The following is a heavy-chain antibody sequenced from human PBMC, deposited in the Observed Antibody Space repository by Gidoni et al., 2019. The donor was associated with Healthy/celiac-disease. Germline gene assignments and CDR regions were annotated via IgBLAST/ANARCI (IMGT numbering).Heavy chain of an antibody. V-gene: IGHV4-34*01. CDR1: GGSFSGYY. D-gene: IGHD1-26*01. J-gene: IGHJ4*02. CDR3: ARGTRGP. Sequence: QVQLQQWGAGLLKPSETLSLPCAVYGGSFSGYYWSWIRQPPGKGLEWIGEINHSGSTNYNPSLKSRVTISVDTSKNQFSLKLSSVTAADTAVYYCARGTRGPWGQGTLVTVSS. CDR2: INHSGST.